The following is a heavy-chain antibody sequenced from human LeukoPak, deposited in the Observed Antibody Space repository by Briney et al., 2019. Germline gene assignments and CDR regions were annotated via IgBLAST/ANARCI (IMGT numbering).Heavy chain of an antibody. J-gene: IGHJ4*02. CDR2: IWYDESNK. D-gene: IGHD1-26*01. Sequence: GGSLRLSCAASGLKFRNYGMHWVRQAPGKGLEWVEVIWYDESNKYYADSVKGRFTISRDNSKNTLYLQMNSLRDEDTAVYYCATDRSGSYSDYWGQGTPVTVSS. CDR3: ATDRSGSYSDY. V-gene: IGHV3-33*01. CDR1: GLKFRNYG.